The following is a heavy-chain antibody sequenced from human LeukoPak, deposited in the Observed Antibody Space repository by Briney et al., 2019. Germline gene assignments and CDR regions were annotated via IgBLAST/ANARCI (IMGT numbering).Heavy chain of an antibody. CDR1: GFTFSSYA. CDR2: ISPSGGTT. V-gene: IGHV3-23*01. J-gene: IGHJ1*01. CDR3: ATSTSNEH. Sequence: GGSLRLSCAASGFTFSSYAMSWVRQAPGKGLDWVSSISPSGGTTYYADSVKGRFTVSRDNSKNTLYLQMNSLRAEDTALYYCATSTSNEHWGQGTLVTVSS.